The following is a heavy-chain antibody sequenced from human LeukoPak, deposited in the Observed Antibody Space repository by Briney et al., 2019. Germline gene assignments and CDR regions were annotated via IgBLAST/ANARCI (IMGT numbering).Heavy chain of an antibody. CDR2: IYYNGRT. V-gene: IGHV4-61*05. Sequence: SETLSLTCTVSGGSISSSYYYWGWIRQPPGKGLEWIGYIYYNGRTNYNSSLKSRVTISVDTSKNQFSLKLSSVTAADTAVYYCARFTPQGYGWGGYNRFDPWGQGTLVTVSS. CDR1: GGSISSSYYY. J-gene: IGHJ5*02. D-gene: IGHD3-16*01. CDR3: ARFTPQGYGWGGYNRFDP.